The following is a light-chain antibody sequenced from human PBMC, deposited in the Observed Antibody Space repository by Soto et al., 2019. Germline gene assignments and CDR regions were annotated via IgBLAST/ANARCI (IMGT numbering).Light chain of an antibody. V-gene: IGLV2-14*01. CDR3: SSYTSSSTLV. Sequence: QSVLTQPASVSGSPGQSITLSCAGTTNDIGSYNYVSWFQQHPGEAPKLIIFEVTHRPSGISTRFSGSKSGNTASLTISDLQAEDEALYYCSSYTSSSTLVFGGGTKLTVL. CDR2: EVT. CDR1: TNDIGSYNY. J-gene: IGLJ2*01.